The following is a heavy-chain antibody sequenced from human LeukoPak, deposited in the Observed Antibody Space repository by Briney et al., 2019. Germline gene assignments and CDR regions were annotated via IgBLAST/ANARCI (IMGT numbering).Heavy chain of an antibody. J-gene: IGHJ5*02. CDR2: ISAYNGNT. CDR1: GYTFTGYY. CDR3: ARLIWSGYFSVGYWFDH. V-gene: IGHV1-18*04. D-gene: IGHD3-3*01. Sequence: GASVTVSCKASGYTFTGYYMHWVRQAPGQGLEWMGWISAYNGNTNYAQKLQGRVTMTTNTSTSTAYMELRSLRSDHTAVYYCARLIWSGYFSVGYWFDHWGQGTLVTVSS.